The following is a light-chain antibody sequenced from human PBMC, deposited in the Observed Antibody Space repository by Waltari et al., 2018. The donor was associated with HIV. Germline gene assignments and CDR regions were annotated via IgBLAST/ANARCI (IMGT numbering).Light chain of an antibody. V-gene: IGKV3D-15*01. CDR2: GAS. J-gene: IGKJ1*01. CDR1: QSVSSN. Sequence: EIVMTQSPATLSVSPGERATLSCRARQSVSSNLAWYQQKPGQAPRLLRYGASTRATGIPARFSGSGSGTEFTLTISSLQSEDFAVYYCQQYNNRPWTFGQGTTVEIK. CDR3: QQYNNRPWT.